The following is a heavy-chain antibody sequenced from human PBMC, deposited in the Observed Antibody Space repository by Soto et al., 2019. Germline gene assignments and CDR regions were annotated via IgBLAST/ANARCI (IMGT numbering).Heavy chain of an antibody. J-gene: IGHJ6*02. Sequence: QVQLVESGGGVVQPGRSLRLSCAASGFTFSSYGMHWVRQAPGKGLEWVAVISYDGSNKYYADSVKGRFTISRDNSKNTLYLQMNSLRAEDTAVYYCAKDQGYCSSTGCYYYYYYYGMDVWGQGTTVTVSS. V-gene: IGHV3-30*18. D-gene: IGHD2-2*01. CDR3: AKDQGYCSSTGCYYYYYYYGMDV. CDR2: ISYDGSNK. CDR1: GFTFSSYG.